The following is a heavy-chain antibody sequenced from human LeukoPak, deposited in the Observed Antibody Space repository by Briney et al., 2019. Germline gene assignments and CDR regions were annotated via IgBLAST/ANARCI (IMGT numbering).Heavy chain of an antibody. Sequence: TGGSLRHSCAASGITLSVYWMSWVRQAPGKGLEWVANIKQDGSEKYYRDSVQGRFTISRDNAKNSLYLQMNSLRAEDTAVYYCARSGSGYFDYWGQGSLVTVSS. CDR3: ARSGSGYFDY. CDR1: GITLSVYW. V-gene: IGHV3-7*01. J-gene: IGHJ4*02. CDR2: IKQDGSEK.